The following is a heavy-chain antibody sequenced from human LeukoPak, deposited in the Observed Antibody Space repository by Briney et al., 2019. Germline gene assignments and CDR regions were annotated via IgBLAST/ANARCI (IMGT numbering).Heavy chain of an antibody. CDR1: GGTISSYY. Sequence: PSETVSLTCTVSGGTISSYYWSWIRQPPGKGLEWIGYIYYSGSTNYNPSLKSRVTISVDTSKNQFSLKLSSVTAADTAVYYCARHPHKYSSGWYHFDYWGQGTLVTVSS. D-gene: IGHD6-19*01. V-gene: IGHV4-59*08. CDR2: IYYSGST. J-gene: IGHJ4*02. CDR3: ARHPHKYSSGWYHFDY.